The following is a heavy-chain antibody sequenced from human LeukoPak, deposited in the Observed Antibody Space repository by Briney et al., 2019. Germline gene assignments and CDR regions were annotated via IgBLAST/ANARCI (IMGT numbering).Heavy chain of an antibody. CDR3: AKDQGDYGDYVGVY. J-gene: IGHJ4*02. V-gene: IGHV3-23*01. D-gene: IGHD4-17*01. CDR1: GFTFSSYA. Sequence: PGGSLRLSCAVSGFTFSSYAMTWVRQAPGKGLEWVSGIRGSGGSTYYADSVKGRFTISRDNSKNTLYLQMNSLRAEDTAVCYCAKDQGDYGDYVGVYWGQGTLVTVSS. CDR2: IRGSGGST.